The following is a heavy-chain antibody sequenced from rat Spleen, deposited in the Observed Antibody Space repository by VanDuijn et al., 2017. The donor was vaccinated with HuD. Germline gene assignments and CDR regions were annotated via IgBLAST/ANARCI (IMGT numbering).Heavy chain of an antibody. D-gene: IGHD4-1*01. J-gene: IGHJ4*01. Sequence: EVQLVESGGGLVQPGRSLKLSCAASGFTFSDYNMAWVRQAPKKGLEWVATISYDVSCTYYRDSVKGRFTISRDNAKSTLSRQMDILRSEDTANYYWERHKPWYGVMDAWGQGASVTVSS. CDR1: GFTFSDYN. CDR2: ISYDVSCT. CDR3: ERHKPWYGVMDA. V-gene: IGHV5-7*01.